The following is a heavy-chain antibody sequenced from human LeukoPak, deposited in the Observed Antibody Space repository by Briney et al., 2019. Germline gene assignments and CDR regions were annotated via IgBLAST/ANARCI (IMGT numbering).Heavy chain of an antibody. Sequence: GGSLRLSCVVSGFPFSDYAMSWVRQAPGKGLKWVSAISGSGGSTYYADSVKGRFIISRDNSKNMLYLQMNSLRAEDTAVYYCAKAIDVLRFLEWLPFDYWGQGTLVTVSS. J-gene: IGHJ4*02. D-gene: IGHD3-3*01. V-gene: IGHV3-23*01. CDR2: ISGSGGST. CDR3: AKAIDVLRFLEWLPFDY. CDR1: GFPFSDYA.